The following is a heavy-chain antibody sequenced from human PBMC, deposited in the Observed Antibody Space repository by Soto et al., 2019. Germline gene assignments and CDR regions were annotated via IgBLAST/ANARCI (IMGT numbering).Heavy chain of an antibody. CDR2: IKPDGSAT. CDR1: GFTFGSYW. V-gene: IGHV3-7*01. Sequence: EVQLVESGGGLVQPGGSLRLSCAVSGFTFGSYWMNWVRLIPGKGLEWVAYIKPDGSATYYVDSVKGRFTISRDNAKNSVYLQVNSLSVEDTSVYYCARAGYCGPGCDYSFAYWGQGTLVTVSS. CDR3: ARAGYCGPGCDYSFAY. J-gene: IGHJ4*02. D-gene: IGHD5-12*01.